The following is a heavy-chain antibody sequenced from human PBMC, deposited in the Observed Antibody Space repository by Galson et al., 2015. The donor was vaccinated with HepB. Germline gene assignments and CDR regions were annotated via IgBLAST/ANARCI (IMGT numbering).Heavy chain of an antibody. CDR1: GYTFTSYA. J-gene: IGHJ3*02. V-gene: IGHV1-18*04. Sequence: SVKVSCKASGYTFTSYAITWVRQAPGQGLQWMGWISPYNGNTKHAQKLQARVTMTTDTSTTTAYMELRSLRSDDTAIYFCARFRPHLYFDSRGYYAPHPFDIWGRGTMVTVSS. D-gene: IGHD3-22*01. CDR3: ARFRPHLYFDSRGYYAPHPFDI. CDR2: ISPYNGNT.